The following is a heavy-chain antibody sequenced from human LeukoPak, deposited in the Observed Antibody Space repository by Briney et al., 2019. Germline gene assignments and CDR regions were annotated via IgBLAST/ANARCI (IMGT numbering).Heavy chain of an antibody. D-gene: IGHD5-18*01. J-gene: IGHJ4*02. CDR3: ARDRDTAMEIVN. V-gene: IGHV3-33*01. CDR1: GFTFRNYG. Sequence: GGSLRLSCSASGFTFRNYGMHWVRQAPGKGLEWVAVIWYDGSNKYYANSVKGRFTISRDNSKNTLYLQMNSLRAEDTAVYYCARDRDTAMEIVNWGQGTLVTVSS. CDR2: IWYDGSNK.